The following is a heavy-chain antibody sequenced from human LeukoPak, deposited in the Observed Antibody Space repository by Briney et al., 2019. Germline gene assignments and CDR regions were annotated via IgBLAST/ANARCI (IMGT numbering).Heavy chain of an antibody. D-gene: IGHD2-2*01. CDR2: ISYDGNNK. J-gene: IGHJ4*02. CDR3: ARDQLLMLRLTEIHYFDA. Sequence: PGRSLRLSCAGSGLTFSGYAMHWVRQAPDKGLEWVAVISYDGNNKYYADSVKGRFTISRDNSKNTLYLQMNSLRPEDTAVYYCARDQLLMLRLTEIHYFDAWGQGTLVTVSS. CDR1: GLTFSGYA. V-gene: IGHV3-30*04.